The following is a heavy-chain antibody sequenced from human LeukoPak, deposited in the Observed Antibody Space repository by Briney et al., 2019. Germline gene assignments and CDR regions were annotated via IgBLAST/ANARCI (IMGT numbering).Heavy chain of an antibody. J-gene: IGHJ2*01. CDR2: INTDGSVT. D-gene: IGHD4-23*01. V-gene: IGHV3-74*01. CDR1: GFALSDFW. CDR3: ARVYGGPFDL. Sequence: GGSLRLSCAASGFALSDFWMHWVRQGPGEGPEWVSHINTDGSVTTYADSVRGRFTISSDYAKNTLYLHMSGLRVEDTAVYYCARVYGGPFDLWGRGALVTVSS.